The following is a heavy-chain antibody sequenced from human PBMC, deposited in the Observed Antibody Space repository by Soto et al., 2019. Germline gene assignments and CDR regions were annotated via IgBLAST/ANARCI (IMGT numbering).Heavy chain of an antibody. Sequence: EVQLVESGGGLVQPGRSLRLSCAASGFTFDDYAMHWVRQAPGKGLEWVSGISWNSGSIGYADSVKSRFTISRDNAKNSLYLQMNSLRAEDTALYYYAKDGYDDYYYYGMDVWGQGTTVTVSS. J-gene: IGHJ6*02. D-gene: IGHD3-3*01. CDR3: AKDGYDDYYYYGMDV. CDR1: GFTFDDYA. V-gene: IGHV3-9*01. CDR2: ISWNSGSI.